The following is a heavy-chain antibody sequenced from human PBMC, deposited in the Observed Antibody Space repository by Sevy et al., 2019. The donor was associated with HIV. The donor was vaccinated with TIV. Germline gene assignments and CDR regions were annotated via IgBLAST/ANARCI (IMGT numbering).Heavy chain of an antibody. Sequence: GGYLRLSCAGFGFTFSTYSMNWVRQAPGKGLEWISFISGSSNYIYYADSVKGRFTISRDNVKDTLYLQMNSLRVEDTAVYFCARDGKAWDLLSYWGQGTLVTVSS. D-gene: IGHD1-26*01. J-gene: IGHJ4*02. CDR1: GFTFSTYS. CDR2: ISGSSNYI. CDR3: ARDGKAWDLLSY. V-gene: IGHV3-21*01.